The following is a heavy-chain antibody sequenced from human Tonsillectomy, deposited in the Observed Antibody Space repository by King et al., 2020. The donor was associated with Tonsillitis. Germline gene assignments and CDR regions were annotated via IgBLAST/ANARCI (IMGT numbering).Heavy chain of an antibody. J-gene: IGHJ6*02. V-gene: IGHV1-69*01. Sequence: QLVQSGAEVKKPGSSVKVSCKASGGSFSSYAIIWVRQAPGQGLEWMGGIIPIFGTPNYARKFRGRVTITADESTSTAYMELSSLRSEDTAVYYCATKGLHSNYYNGMDVWGQGTTVTVSS. D-gene: IGHD2-8*01. CDR1: GGSFSSYA. CDR2: IIPIFGTP. CDR3: ATKGLHSNYYNGMDV.